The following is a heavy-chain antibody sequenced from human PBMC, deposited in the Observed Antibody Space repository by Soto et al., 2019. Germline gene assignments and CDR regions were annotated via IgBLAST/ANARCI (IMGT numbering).Heavy chain of an antibody. CDR3: ARGSQGIAVAGTFNP. CDR1: GGSISSGGYY. V-gene: IGHV4-31*03. D-gene: IGHD6-19*01. J-gene: IGHJ5*02. CDR2: IYYSGST. Sequence: SETLSLTCTVSGGSISSGGYYWSWIRQHPGKGLEWIGYIYYSGSTYYNPSLKSRVTISVDTSKNQFSLKLSSVTAADTAVYYCARGSQGIAVAGTFNPWGQGTLVTVSS.